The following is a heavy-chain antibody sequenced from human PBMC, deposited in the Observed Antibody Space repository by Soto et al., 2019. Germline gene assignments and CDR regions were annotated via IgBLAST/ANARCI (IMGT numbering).Heavy chain of an antibody. Sequence: SQTLSLTCAISGDSVSSNTAAWNWIRQSPSRGLEWLGRTYYRSKWYNDYAVSVKSRITINPDTSKNQFSLHLNSVTPEDTALYYCVRDVGFDFDYWGLGIMVTVSS. CDR3: VRDVGFDFDY. CDR1: GDSVSSNTAA. CDR2: TYYRSKWYN. J-gene: IGHJ4*02. V-gene: IGHV6-1*01. D-gene: IGHD1-26*01.